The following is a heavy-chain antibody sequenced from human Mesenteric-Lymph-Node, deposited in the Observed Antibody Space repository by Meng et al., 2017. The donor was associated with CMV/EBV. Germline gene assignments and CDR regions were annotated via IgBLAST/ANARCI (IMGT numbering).Heavy chain of an antibody. Sequence: GESLKISCAASGFSFNTYTMNWVRQAPGKGLEWVSSINSGSTYIFYADSVKGRFTISRDNAKNSLYLQMNSLRAEDTAVYYCARDSALANRDYDFWSGYHIGWFNYWGQGTLVTVSS. J-gene: IGHJ4*02. V-gene: IGHV3-21*01. CDR3: ARDSALANRDYDFWSGYHIGWFNY. CDR1: GFSFNTYT. D-gene: IGHD3-3*01. CDR2: INSGSTYI.